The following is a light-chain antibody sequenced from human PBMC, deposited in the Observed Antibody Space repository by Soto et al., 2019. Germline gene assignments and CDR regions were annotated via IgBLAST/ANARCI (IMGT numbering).Light chain of an antibody. CDR1: QSVSSSY. CDR2: DAS. Sequence: DIVLTQSPGTLSLSPGERATLSCRASQSVSSSYLAWYQQRPGQAPRILIYDASSRATGIPDRFSGSGSGTDFTLTISRLEPEDFAVYYCQQYGSSQWTFGQGTKVEIK. V-gene: IGKV3-20*01. CDR3: QQYGSSQWT. J-gene: IGKJ1*01.